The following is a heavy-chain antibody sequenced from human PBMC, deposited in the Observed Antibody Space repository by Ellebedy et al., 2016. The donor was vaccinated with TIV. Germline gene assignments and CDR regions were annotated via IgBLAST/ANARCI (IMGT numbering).Heavy chain of an antibody. CDR3: ARRGSYGDYAVHINSWFDR. D-gene: IGHD4-17*01. CDR2: IYQDGSDE. Sequence: GESLKISCAASGFSFRSYWMSWVRQAPGKGLEWVANIYQDGSDEYYVDSVKGRFTISRDNANRARFLQMNSLRVEDTAVYYCARRGSYGDYAVHINSWFDRWGHGTLVTVSS. CDR1: GFSFRSYW. V-gene: IGHV3-7*01. J-gene: IGHJ5*02.